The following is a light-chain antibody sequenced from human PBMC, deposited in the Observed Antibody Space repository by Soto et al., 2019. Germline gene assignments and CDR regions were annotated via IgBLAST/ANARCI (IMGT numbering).Light chain of an antibody. V-gene: IGLV2-14*01. Sequence: HSVLTQPASVSGSPGQSITISCTGTSSDIGGYNYVSWYQQHPGKVPKLMIFEVSNRPSGVSYRFSGSKSGNTASLTISGLQAEDEADYYCSSYTGSSTLYVFGTGTKLTVL. J-gene: IGLJ1*01. CDR1: SSDIGGYNY. CDR2: EVS. CDR3: SSYTGSSTLYV.